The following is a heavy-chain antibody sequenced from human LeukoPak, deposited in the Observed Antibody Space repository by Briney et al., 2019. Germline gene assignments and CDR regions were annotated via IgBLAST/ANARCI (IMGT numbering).Heavy chain of an antibody. J-gene: IGHJ4*02. CDR3: ATGGHYYDSSGIDY. CDR2: IYSGGST. D-gene: IGHD3-22*01. CDR1: GFTVSSNY. Sequence: PGGSLRLSCAASGFTVSSNYMSWVRQAPGKGLEWVSVIYSGGSTYYADSVEGRFTISRDNSKNTLYLQMNSLRAEDTAVYYCATGGHYYDSSGIDYWGQGTLVTVSS. V-gene: IGHV3-53*01.